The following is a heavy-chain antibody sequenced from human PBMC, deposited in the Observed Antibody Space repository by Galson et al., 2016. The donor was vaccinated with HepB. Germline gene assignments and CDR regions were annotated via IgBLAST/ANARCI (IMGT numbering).Heavy chain of an antibody. CDR2: IYYTGST. CDR3: ARENMKVGPYTYWLDP. Sequence: SETLSLTCTVSGGSITSSHYYWAWIRQPPGKGLEWVGSIYYTGSTSYNPSLRSRITMSIDMSKNQFSLRLNSVTAADTALYYCARENMKVGPYTYWLDPWGLGTLVTVSS. CDR1: GGSITSSHYY. J-gene: IGHJ5*02. D-gene: IGHD1-26*01. V-gene: IGHV4-39*02.